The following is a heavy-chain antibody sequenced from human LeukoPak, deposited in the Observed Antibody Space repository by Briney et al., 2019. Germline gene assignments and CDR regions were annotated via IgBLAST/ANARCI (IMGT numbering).Heavy chain of an antibody. V-gene: IGHV1-18*01. J-gene: IGHJ4*02. D-gene: IGHD4-17*01. Sequence: GASVKVSCKASGGTFSSYAISWVRQAPGQGLEWMGWISAYNGNTNYAQKLQGRVTMTTDTSTSTAYMELRSLRSDDTAVYYCARDSVESNYGDYVAFDYWGQGTLVTVSS. CDR1: GGTFSSYA. CDR3: ARDSVESNYGDYVAFDY. CDR2: ISAYNGNT.